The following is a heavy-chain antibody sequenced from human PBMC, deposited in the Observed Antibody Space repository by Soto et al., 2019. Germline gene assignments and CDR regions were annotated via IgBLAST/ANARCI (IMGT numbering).Heavy chain of an antibody. J-gene: IGHJ4*02. V-gene: IGHV1-69*13. Sequence: SVKVSCKASGGTFSSYAISWVRQAPGQGLEWMGGIIPILGTANYAQKFQGRVTITADESTSTAYMELSSLRSEDTAVYYCARDGDGYSTLDYWGQGTLVTVSS. CDR1: GGTFSSYA. D-gene: IGHD4-4*01. CDR3: ARDGDGYSTLDY. CDR2: IIPILGTA.